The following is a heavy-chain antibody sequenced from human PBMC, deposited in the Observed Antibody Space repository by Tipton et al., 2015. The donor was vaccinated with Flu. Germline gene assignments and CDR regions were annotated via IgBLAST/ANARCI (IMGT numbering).Heavy chain of an antibody. Sequence: SLRLSCKTSGFDFSVYGMHWVRQAPGKGREWVAVIWYDGSNEHYADSVKGRFTISRDNSKRTLYLQMNNLRVEDTAVYYCARDEGVVNYYFGMDVWGQGTTVTVSS. CDR1: GFDFSVYG. CDR3: ARDEGVVNYYFGMDV. CDR2: IWYDGSNE. V-gene: IGHV3-33*01. J-gene: IGHJ6*02.